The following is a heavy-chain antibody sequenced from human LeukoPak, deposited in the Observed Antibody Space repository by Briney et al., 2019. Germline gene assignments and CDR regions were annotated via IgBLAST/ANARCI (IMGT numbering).Heavy chain of an antibody. V-gene: IGHV3-7*01. CDR1: GFTFSSYW. CDR2: IKQDGNEK. Sequence: GGSLRLSCAASGFTFSSYWMSWVRQAPGKGLEWVANIKQDGNEKYYVDSVKGRFTISRDNAKNSLYLQMNSLRAEDTAVYYCARVLVNWNYGDFDYWGQGTLVTVSS. J-gene: IGHJ4*02. CDR3: ARVLVNWNYGDFDY. D-gene: IGHD1-7*01.